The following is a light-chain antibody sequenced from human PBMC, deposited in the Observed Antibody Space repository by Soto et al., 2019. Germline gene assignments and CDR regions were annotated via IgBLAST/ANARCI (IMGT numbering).Light chain of an antibody. J-gene: IGKJ1*01. Sequence: DIQMTQSPSTLYASVGDRVIITCRASQSIEKWLAWYQQKPGKAPKLFILKASTFEIGVPSRFSGSGSGTEFKFSISSLPPDDFATYCCQQYGSCPRTFGQGTKVELK. CDR3: QQYGSCPRT. V-gene: IGKV1-5*03. CDR1: QSIEKW. CDR2: KAS.